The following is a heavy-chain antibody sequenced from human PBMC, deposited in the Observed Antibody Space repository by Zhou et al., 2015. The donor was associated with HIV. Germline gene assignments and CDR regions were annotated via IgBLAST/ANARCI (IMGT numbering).Heavy chain of an antibody. V-gene: IGHV1-69*01. D-gene: IGHD3-10*01. CDR2: IIPIFGTA. J-gene: IGHJ6*03. Sequence: QVQLVQSGAEVKKPGSSVKVSCKASGGTFSSYAISWVRQAPGQGLEWMGGIIPIFGTANYAQKFQGRVTITADESTSTAYMELSSLRSEDTAVYYCAFSGSYFSVENPYYYYMDVWGKGTTVTVSS. CDR3: AFSGSYFSVENPYYYYMDV. CDR1: GGTFSSYA.